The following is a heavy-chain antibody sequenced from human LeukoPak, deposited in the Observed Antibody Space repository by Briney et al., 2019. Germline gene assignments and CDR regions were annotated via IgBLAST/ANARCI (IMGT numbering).Heavy chain of an antibody. J-gene: IGHJ3*02. V-gene: IGHV3-23*01. D-gene: IGHD6-13*01. CDR3: AKSLISSSFPEDAFDI. CDR1: GFTFSSHG. Sequence: GGSLRLSCAASGFTFSSHGMNWVRQAPGKGLEWVSGISPSGGITYYTDSVKGRFTISRDNSKNTLYLQMNSLRAEDTAVYYCAKSLISSSFPEDAFDIWGQGTMVTVSS. CDR2: ISPSGGIT.